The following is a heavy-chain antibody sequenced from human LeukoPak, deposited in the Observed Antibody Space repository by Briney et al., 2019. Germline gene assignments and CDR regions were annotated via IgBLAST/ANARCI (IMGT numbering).Heavy chain of an antibody. CDR2: ISSSSSSI. D-gene: IGHD6-13*01. J-gene: IGHJ4*02. Sequence: PGGSLRLSCVASGFTFSISSMSWVRQAPGKGLEWVSYISSSSSSIYDADSVKGRFTISRDNAKNSLYLQMNSLRAEDTAVYYCARSYSSSWYFDYWGQGTLVTVSS. CDR1: GFTFSISS. V-gene: IGHV3-48*01. CDR3: ARSYSSSWYFDY.